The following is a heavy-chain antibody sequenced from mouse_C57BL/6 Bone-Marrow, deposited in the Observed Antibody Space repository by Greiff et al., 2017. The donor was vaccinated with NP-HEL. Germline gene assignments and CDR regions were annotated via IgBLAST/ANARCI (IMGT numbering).Heavy chain of an antibody. D-gene: IGHD2-3*01. J-gene: IGHJ2*01. CDR1: GFTFSSYA. V-gene: IGHV5-4*01. CDR2: ISDGGSYT. CDR3: ARDEGYYGFDY. Sequence: EVHLVESGGGLVKPGGSLKLSCAASGFTFSSYAMSWVRQTPEKRLEWVATISDGGSYTYYPDNVKGRFTISRDNAKNNLYLQMSHLKSEDTAMYYCARDEGYYGFDYWGQGTTLTVSS.